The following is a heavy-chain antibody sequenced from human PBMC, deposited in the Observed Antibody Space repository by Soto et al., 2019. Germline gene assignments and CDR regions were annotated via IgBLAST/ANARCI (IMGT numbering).Heavy chain of an antibody. J-gene: IGHJ4*02. V-gene: IGHV3-48*01. CDR1: GFTFRNYN. Sequence: GGSLRLSCAASGFTFRNYNMNWVRQAPGKGLEWLSYISGASGTIYYADSMQGRFTISRDNAKNSLYLQMNSLRAEDTALYYCAKDRPRRTSGYFLDYWGQGTPVTVSS. CDR2: ISGASGTI. CDR3: AKDRPRRTSGYFLDY. D-gene: IGHD5-18*01.